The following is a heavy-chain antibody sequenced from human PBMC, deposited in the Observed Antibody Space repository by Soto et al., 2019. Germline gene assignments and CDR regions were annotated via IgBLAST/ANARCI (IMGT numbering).Heavy chain of an antibody. V-gene: IGHV3-23*01. CDR2: ITGSGGST. D-gene: IGHD6-6*01. Sequence: GGSLRLSCAASGFTFSTYAMIWVRQAPGKGLEWVSVITGSGGSTYYADSVKGRFTISRDNSKNTLYLQMSSLRAEDTAVYYCAKDQGRSSSYDFDDWGQGTLVTVAS. CDR3: AKDQGRSSSYDFDD. J-gene: IGHJ4*02. CDR1: GFTFSTYA.